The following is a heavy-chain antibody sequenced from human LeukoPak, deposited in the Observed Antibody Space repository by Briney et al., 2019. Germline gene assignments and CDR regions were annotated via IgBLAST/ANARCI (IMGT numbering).Heavy chain of an antibody. CDR3: ARRTLVGRSFDY. J-gene: IGHJ4*02. V-gene: IGHV1-24*01. Sequence: ASVKVSCKVSGYTLTELSMHWVRQAPGKGLEWMGGFDPEDGETIYAQKFQGRVTMTRDTSTSTVYMELSSLRSGDTAMYYCARRTLVGRSFDYWGQGTLVTVSS. CDR1: GYTLTELS. D-gene: IGHD1-26*01. CDR2: FDPEDGET.